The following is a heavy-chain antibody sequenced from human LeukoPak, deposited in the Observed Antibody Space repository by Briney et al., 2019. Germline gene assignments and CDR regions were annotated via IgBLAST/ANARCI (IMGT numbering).Heavy chain of an antibody. D-gene: IGHD3-3*01. CDR1: GFTFNTFW. J-gene: IGHJ4*02. V-gene: IGHV3-7*01. CDR2: IDEDGSEK. Sequence: GGSLRLSCAASGFTFNTFWMSWVRQAPGKGLEWVANIDEDGSEKYYVDSVKGRFTISRDNAKNTLYLQMNSLRTEDTAVYYCARDVTYYDFWSGYVYYFDYWGQGTLVTVSS. CDR3: ARDVTYYDFWSGYVYYFDY.